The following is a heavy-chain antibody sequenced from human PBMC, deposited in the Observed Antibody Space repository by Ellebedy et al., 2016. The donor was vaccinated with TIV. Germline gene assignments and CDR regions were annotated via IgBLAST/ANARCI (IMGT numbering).Heavy chain of an antibody. V-gene: IGHV3-21*04. D-gene: IGHD6-19*01. Sequence: GESLKISCAASGFTFSSYSMNWVRQAPGKGLEWVSSISSSSSYIYYADSVRGRFTISRDNSKNSLYLQMNSLRTEDTALYYCAKDATDYSSGWSFDYWGLGTLVTVTS. CDR2: ISSSSSYI. CDR3: AKDATDYSSGWSFDY. CDR1: GFTFSSYS. J-gene: IGHJ4*02.